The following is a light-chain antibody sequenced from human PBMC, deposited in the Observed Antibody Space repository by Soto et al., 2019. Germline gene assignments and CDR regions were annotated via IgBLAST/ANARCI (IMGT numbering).Light chain of an antibody. CDR1: QSVSSY. CDR2: DAS. Sequence: EIVLTQSPVTLSLSPGERATLSCRASQSVSSYFAWYQQKTGQAPRLLIYDASNRATGIPARFSGSGSGTNFTLTISSLEPEDFAVYYCQQRGNWPWTFGQGTKVEIK. J-gene: IGKJ1*01. CDR3: QQRGNWPWT. V-gene: IGKV3-11*01.